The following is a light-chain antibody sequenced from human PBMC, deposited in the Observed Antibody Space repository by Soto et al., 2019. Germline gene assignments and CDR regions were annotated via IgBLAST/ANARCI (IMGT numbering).Light chain of an antibody. J-gene: IGLJ1*01. Sequence: QSALTQPPSVSGSPGQSVAISCTGTGSDVGTYNRVSWYQQPPGTAPKLMIYDVSDRPSGVPDRFSGSKSGNTASLTISGLQAEDEAAYDCSSYTSSSTYVFGTGTKVTVL. CDR2: DVS. CDR1: GSDVGTYNR. V-gene: IGLV2-18*02. CDR3: SSYTSSSTYV.